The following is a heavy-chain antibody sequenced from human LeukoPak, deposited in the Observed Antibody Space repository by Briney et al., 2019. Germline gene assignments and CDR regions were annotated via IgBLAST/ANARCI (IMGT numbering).Heavy chain of an antibody. CDR2: IIPIFGTA. D-gene: IGHD5-24*01. Sequence: SVKVSCTASGGTFSSYAISWVRQAPGQGLEWMGGIIPIFGTANYAQKFQGRVTITADESTSTAYMELSSLRSEDTAVYYCARGRGLEMATPPRYWGQGTLVTVSS. CDR1: GGTFSSYA. V-gene: IGHV1-69*01. CDR3: ARGRGLEMATPPRY. J-gene: IGHJ4*02.